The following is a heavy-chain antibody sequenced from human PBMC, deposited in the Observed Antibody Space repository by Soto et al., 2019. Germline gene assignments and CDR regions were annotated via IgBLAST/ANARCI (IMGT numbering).Heavy chain of an antibody. J-gene: IGHJ5*02. CDR3: ARGVRLRVNCFAP. D-gene: IGHD4-17*01. CDR2: MNPNSGNT. V-gene: IGHV1-8*01. Sequence: ASVKVSCTASGYTFTSYDINWVRQATGQGLEWMGWMNPNSGNTGYAQKFQGRVTMTRDTSASTVYMELSSLRSEDTAVYYCARGVRLRVNCFAPWVQGTLVTVSS. CDR1: GYTFTSYD.